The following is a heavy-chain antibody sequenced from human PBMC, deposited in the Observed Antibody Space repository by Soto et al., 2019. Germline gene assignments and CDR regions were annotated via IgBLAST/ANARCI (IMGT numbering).Heavy chain of an antibody. CDR3: AKDEVGAVYYYYYGMDV. D-gene: IGHD1-26*01. CDR1: GFTFSSYG. V-gene: IGHV3-30*18. Sequence: SLRLSCAASGFTFSSYGMHRVRQAPGKGLEWVAVISYDGSNKYYADSVKGRFTISRDNSKNTLYLQMNSLRAEDTAVYYCAKDEVGAVYYYYYGMDVWGQGTTVT. CDR2: ISYDGSNK. J-gene: IGHJ6*02.